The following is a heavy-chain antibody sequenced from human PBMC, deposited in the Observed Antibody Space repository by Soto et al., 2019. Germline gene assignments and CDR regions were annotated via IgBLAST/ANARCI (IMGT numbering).Heavy chain of an antibody. CDR1: GFTFSSYG. D-gene: IGHD6-19*01. Sequence: GGSLRLSCAASGFTFSSYGMSWVRQAPGKGLEWLSVISSSGTYYADSVEGRFTIPRDNSKNTLFLQMNSLRAEDTAVYYCARGFWAVAGTRYFDYWGQGTLVTVSS. CDR2: ISSSGT. V-gene: IGHV3-23*01. CDR3: ARGFWAVAGTRYFDY. J-gene: IGHJ4*02.